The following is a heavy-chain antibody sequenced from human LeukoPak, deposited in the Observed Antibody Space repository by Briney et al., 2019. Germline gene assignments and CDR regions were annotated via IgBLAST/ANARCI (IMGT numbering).Heavy chain of an antibody. CDR1: GITLSSYA. V-gene: IGHV3-30*01. CDR2: ISSGGTDE. CDR3: ARDSTYYYDSGSSGPHYFDN. J-gene: IGHJ4*02. Sequence: GGSLRLSCAASGITLSSYAMHWVRQAPGKGLEWVSLISSGGTDEYYADSVKGRFTISRDNSKNTLYLQLNSLRGEDTAVYYRARDSTYYYDSGSSGPHYFDNWGQGTLVTVSS. D-gene: IGHD3-10*01.